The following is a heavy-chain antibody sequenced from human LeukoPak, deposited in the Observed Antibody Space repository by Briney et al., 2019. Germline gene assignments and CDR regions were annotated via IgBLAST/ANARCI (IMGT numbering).Heavy chain of an antibody. V-gene: IGHV4-38-2*02. J-gene: IGHJ5*02. Sequence: SETLSLTCTVSGYSISSGYYWGWVRQPPGKGLEWIGSIYQSGSTYYNPSLKSRVTISVDTPKKQISLKLNSLNAADTAVYYCARGELRFLEWSPAQFDPWGQGTLVTISS. CDR3: ARGELRFLEWSPAQFDP. CDR1: GYSISSGYY. D-gene: IGHD3-3*01. CDR2: IYQSGST.